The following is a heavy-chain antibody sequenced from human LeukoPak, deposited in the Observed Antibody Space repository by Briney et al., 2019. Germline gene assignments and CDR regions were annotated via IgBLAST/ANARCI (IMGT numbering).Heavy chain of an antibody. CDR3: ARASYNWNYNY. CDR2: INHSGST. Sequence: SETLSLTCAVYGGSFSGYYWSWIRQPPGKGLEWIGEINHSGSTNYNPSLKSRVTISVDTSKNQFSLKLSSVTAADTAVYYCARASYNWNYNYWGQGTLVTVSS. CDR1: GGSFSGYY. D-gene: IGHD1-7*01. J-gene: IGHJ4*02. V-gene: IGHV4-34*01.